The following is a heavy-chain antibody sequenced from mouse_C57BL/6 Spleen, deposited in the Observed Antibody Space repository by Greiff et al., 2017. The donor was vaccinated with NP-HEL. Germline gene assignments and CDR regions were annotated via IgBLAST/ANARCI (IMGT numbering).Heavy chain of an antibody. CDR3: AREAGTGWYFDV. V-gene: IGHV5-16*01. Sequence: EVKLMESEGGLVQPGSSMKLSCTASGFTFSDYYMAWVRQVPEKGLEWVANINYDGSSTYYLDSLKSRFIISRDNAKNILYLQMSSLKSEDTATYYCAREAGTGWYFDVWGTGTTVTVSS. CDR2: INYDGSST. CDR1: GFTFSDYY. D-gene: IGHD3-3*01. J-gene: IGHJ1*03.